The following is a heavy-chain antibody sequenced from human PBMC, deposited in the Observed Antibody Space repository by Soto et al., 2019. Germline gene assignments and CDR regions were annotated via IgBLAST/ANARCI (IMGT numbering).Heavy chain of an antibody. V-gene: IGHV4-31*03. D-gene: IGHD5-12*01. CDR1: GGSISSGGYY. CDR3: ARGPTWPQKGLTYYYYGMDV. Sequence: QVQLQESGPGLVKPSQTLSLTCTVSGGSISSGGYYWSWIRQHPGKGLEWIGYIYYSGSTYYNPSLKSRVTRSVDASKTQFSLKLSSVTAADTAVYYCARGPTWPQKGLTYYYYGMDVWGQGTTVTVSS. J-gene: IGHJ6*02. CDR2: IYYSGST.